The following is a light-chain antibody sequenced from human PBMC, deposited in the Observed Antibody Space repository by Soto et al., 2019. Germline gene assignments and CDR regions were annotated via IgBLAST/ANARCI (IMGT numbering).Light chain of an antibody. CDR2: GAS. Sequence: EIVLTQSPATLSFSPGEKATLLCRASRSVSSSVAWYQQRPGRAPRLLISGASTRATDVPARFTGSGSGTEFTLTISSLQSEDFAVYYCQQYNNWPPLTFGGGTKVDIK. CDR1: RSVSSS. CDR3: QQYNNWPPLT. J-gene: IGKJ4*01. V-gene: IGKV3-15*01.